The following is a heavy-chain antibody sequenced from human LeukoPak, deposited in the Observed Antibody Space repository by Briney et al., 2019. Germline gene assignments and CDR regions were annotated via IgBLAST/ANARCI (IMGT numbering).Heavy chain of an antibody. Sequence: PSETLSLTCTVSGGSISSSSYYWGWIRQPPGKGLEWIGSIYYSGSTYYNPSLKSRVTISVDTSKNQFSLKLSSVTAADTAVYYCARDSAASHYSGSYYFDYWGQGTLVTVSS. D-gene: IGHD1-26*01. CDR3: ARDSAASHYSGSYYFDY. J-gene: IGHJ4*02. V-gene: IGHV4-39*07. CDR1: GGSISSSSYY. CDR2: IYYSGST.